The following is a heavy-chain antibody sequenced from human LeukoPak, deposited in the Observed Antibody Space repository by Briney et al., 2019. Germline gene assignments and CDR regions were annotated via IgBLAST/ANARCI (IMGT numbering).Heavy chain of an antibody. D-gene: IGHD3-10*01. CDR1: GYTFNIYG. Sequence: GGSLRLSCAASGYTFNIYGMHWVRQAPGKGLEWVAGISYDEMYKYYADSVKGRFTISRDTSKNTLFLQMNSLRAEDTAIYYCAKDRDYYGSGSDYWGQGTLVTVSS. CDR3: AKDRDYYGSGSDY. V-gene: IGHV3-30*18. J-gene: IGHJ4*02. CDR2: ISYDEMYK.